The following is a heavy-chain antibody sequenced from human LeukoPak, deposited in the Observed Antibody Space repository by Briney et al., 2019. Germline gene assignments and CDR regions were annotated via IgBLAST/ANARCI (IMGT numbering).Heavy chain of an antibody. CDR1: GYTFTSYG. D-gene: IGHD6-13*01. CDR3: AREISGVAAAGDTGWFDP. Sequence: GASVKVSCKASGYTFTSYGISWVRQAPGQGFEWMGWISAYNGNTNYAQKLQGRVTMTTDTSTSTAYMELRSLRSDDTAVYYCAREISGVAAAGDTGWFDPWGQGTLVTVSS. J-gene: IGHJ5*02. V-gene: IGHV1-18*01. CDR2: ISAYNGNT.